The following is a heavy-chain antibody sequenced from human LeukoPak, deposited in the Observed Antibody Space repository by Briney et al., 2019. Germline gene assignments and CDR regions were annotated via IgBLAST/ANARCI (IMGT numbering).Heavy chain of an antibody. CDR1: GFTFSSRW. J-gene: IGHJ4*02. Sequence: GGSLELSCAASGFTFSSRWMGWVRQAPGKGLEWVANIRNDGLTQYYLDSVKGRFTISRDNAKDSLSLQMNSLRAEDTAVYFCARHGDYCFDLWGQGTLVTVSS. CDR3: ARHGDYCFDL. CDR2: IRNDGLTQ. D-gene: IGHD4-17*01. V-gene: IGHV3-7*01.